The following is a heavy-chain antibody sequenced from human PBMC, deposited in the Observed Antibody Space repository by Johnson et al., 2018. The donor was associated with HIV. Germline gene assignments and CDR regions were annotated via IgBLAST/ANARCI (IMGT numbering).Heavy chain of an antibody. D-gene: IGHD6-6*01. CDR2: IKQDGSEK. V-gene: IGHV3-7*01. J-gene: IGHJ3*02. CDR1: GFTFSSYW. CDR3: ARDGSSSSWNAFDI. Sequence: VQLVESGGGLVQPGGSLRLSCAASGFTFSSYWMSWVRQAPGKGLDWVANIKQDGSEKYYVDSVKGRFTISRANDKNSLSTQMNSLRAEDTAVYYCARDGSSSSWNAFDIWGQGTMVTVSS.